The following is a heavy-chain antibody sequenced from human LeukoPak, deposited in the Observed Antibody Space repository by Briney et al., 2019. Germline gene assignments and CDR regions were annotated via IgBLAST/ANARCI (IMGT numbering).Heavy chain of an antibody. CDR1: GFTFSTYE. CDR2: ISSSTTYI. Sequence: PGGSLRLSCAASGFTFSTYEASWVRQAPGKWLEWVASISSSTTYIYYADSLKGRFTISRDDAKNSLYLQMSSLRAEDTAVYYCVREVIGGNSAWGQGTLVTVSS. V-gene: IGHV3-21*01. CDR3: VREVIGGNSA. D-gene: IGHD4-23*01. J-gene: IGHJ4*02.